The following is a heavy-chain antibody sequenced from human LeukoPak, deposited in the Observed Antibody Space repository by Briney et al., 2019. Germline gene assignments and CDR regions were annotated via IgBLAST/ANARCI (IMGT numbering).Heavy chain of an antibody. V-gene: IGHV3-23*01. J-gene: IGHJ4*02. Sequence: GGSLRLSCAASGFTFSSYAMSWVRQAPGKGPEWVSAISGSGGSTYYADSVKGRFTISRDNSKNTLYLQMNSLRAEDTAVYYCAKTRGYCSSTSCYYLDYWGQGTLVTVSS. CDR2: ISGSGGST. CDR1: GFTFSSYA. D-gene: IGHD2-2*01. CDR3: AKTRGYCSSTSCYYLDY.